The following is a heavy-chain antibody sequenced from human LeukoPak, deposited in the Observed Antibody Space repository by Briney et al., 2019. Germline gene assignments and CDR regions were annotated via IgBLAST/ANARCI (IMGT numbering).Heavy chain of an antibody. V-gene: IGHV1-18*01. CDR2: ISAYNGNT. Sequence: ASVKVSCEVSGYTFTSYGISWLRHATGQGLEWMGWISAYNGNTNYAQKLQGRVTMTTDTSTSTAYMELRSLRSDDTAVYYCARDIAVVVAAFRWFDPWGQGTLVTVSS. J-gene: IGHJ5*02. D-gene: IGHD2-15*01. CDR3: ARDIAVVVAAFRWFDP. CDR1: GYTFTSYG.